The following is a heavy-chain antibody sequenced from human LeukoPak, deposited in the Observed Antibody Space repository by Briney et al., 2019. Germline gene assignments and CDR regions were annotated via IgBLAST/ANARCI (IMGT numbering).Heavy chain of an antibody. Sequence: GGSLRLSCAASGFTFSDYYMSWIRQAPGKGLEWVSYISSSGSTIYYADSVKGRFTISGDNAKNSLYLQMNSLRAEDTAVYYCARDSSMQDFFDYWGQGTLVTVSS. J-gene: IGHJ4*02. D-gene: IGHD2-8*01. CDR1: GFTFSDYY. V-gene: IGHV3-11*04. CDR3: ARDSSMQDFFDY. CDR2: ISSSGSTI.